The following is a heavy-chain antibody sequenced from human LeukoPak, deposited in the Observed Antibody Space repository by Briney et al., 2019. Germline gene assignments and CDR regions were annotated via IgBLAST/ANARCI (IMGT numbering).Heavy chain of an antibody. J-gene: IGHJ4*02. Sequence: WSSVKVSCKASGGTFSSYAISWVRQAPGQGLEWMGGIIPIFGTANYAQKFQGRVTITTDESTSTAYMELSSLRSEDTAVYYCARGSGYEIRVFDYWGQGTLVTVSS. CDR1: GGTFSSYA. V-gene: IGHV1-69*05. CDR3: ARGSGYEIRVFDY. CDR2: IIPIFGTA. D-gene: IGHD3-22*01.